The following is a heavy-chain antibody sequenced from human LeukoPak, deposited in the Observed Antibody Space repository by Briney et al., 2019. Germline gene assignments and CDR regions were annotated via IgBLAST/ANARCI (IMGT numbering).Heavy chain of an antibody. CDR1: GGTFSSYA. J-gene: IGHJ5*02. Sequence: SVKVSCKASGGTFSSYAISWVRQAPGQGLEWMGRIIPIFGIANYAQKSQGRVTITADKSTSTAYMELSSLRSEDTAVYYCARDRGPSPTRVDWFDPWGQGTLVTVSS. D-gene: IGHD2-15*01. CDR2: IIPIFGIA. CDR3: ARDRGPSPTRVDWFDP. V-gene: IGHV1-69*04.